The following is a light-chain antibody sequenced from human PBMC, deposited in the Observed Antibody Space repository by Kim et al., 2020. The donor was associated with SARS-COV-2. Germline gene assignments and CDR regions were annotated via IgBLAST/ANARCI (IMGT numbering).Light chain of an antibody. CDR3: QQYNSWPPIT. J-gene: IGKJ5*01. CDR2: GAS. CDR1: QSVSSN. V-gene: IGKV3-15*01. Sequence: EIVMTQSPATLSVSPGERATLSCRASQSVSSNLAWYQQKPGQAPTLLIYGASTRATGIPARFSGSGSGTEFTLTISSLQSEDFAVYYCQQYNSWPPITFGRGTRLEIK.